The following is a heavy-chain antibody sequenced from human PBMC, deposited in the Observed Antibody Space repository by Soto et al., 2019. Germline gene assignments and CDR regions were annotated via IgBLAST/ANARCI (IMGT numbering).Heavy chain of an antibody. V-gene: IGHV4-34*01. Sequence: QVQLQQWGAGLLKPSETLSLTCAVYGGSFSGYSWTWIRQPPGTGLEWIGETNHSGSTNYSPSLKSRVTISVDTSKNQFSLKLTSVTAADTAVYYCARDKITGLFDYWGQGTLVTVSS. J-gene: IGHJ4*02. CDR3: ARDKITGLFDY. D-gene: IGHD2-8*02. CDR1: GGSFSGYS. CDR2: TNHSGST.